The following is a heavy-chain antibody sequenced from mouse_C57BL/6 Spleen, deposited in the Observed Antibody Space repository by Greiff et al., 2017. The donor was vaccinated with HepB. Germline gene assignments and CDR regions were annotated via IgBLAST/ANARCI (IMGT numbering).Heavy chain of an antibody. CDR2: IRSKSNNYAT. D-gene: IGHD1-1*01. Sequence: EVHLVESGGGLVQPKGSLKLSCAASGFSFNTYAMNWVRQAPGKGLEWVARIRSKSNNYATYYADSVKDRFTISRDDTERMLYLQMNNLKTEDPAMYYCLRRAHYYGSAAMDYWGKGTSVTVSS. V-gene: IGHV10-1*01. J-gene: IGHJ4*01. CDR1: GFSFNTYA. CDR3: LRRAHYYGSAAMDY.